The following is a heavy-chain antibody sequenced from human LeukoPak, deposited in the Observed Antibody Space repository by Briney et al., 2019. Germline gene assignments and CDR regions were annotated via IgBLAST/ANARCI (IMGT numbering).Heavy chain of an antibody. CDR3: ARLGDYYH. CDR2: INHSGST. CDR1: GGSFSGYY. V-gene: IGHV4-34*01. D-gene: IGHD3-10*01. Sequence: SETLSLTCAVYGGSFSGYYWSWIRQPPGKGLEWIGEINHSGSTNYNPSLKSRVTISVDTSKNQFSLKLSSVAAADTAVYYCARLGDYYHWGQGTLVTVSS. J-gene: IGHJ4*02.